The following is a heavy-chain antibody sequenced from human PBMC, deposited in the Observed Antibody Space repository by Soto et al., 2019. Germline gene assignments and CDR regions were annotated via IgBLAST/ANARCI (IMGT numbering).Heavy chain of an antibody. CDR1: GFTFSSYA. Sequence: GGSLRLSCAASGFTFSSYAMHWVRQAPGKGLEWVAVISYDGSNKYYADSVKGRFTISRDNSKNTLYLQMNSLRAEDTAVYYCARGHDAGFDYWGQGTLVTVSS. J-gene: IGHJ4*02. CDR2: ISYDGSNK. V-gene: IGHV3-30-3*01. CDR3: ARGHDAGFDY.